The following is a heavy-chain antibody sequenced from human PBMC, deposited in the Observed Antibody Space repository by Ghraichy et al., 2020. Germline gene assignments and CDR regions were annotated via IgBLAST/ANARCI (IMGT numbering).Heavy chain of an antibody. D-gene: IGHD6-19*01. J-gene: IGHJ4*02. CDR1: GFIFSSYW. CDR3: AGDPPGGSGFYYFNY. CDR2: IKKDGSEK. Sequence: GGSLRLSCAASGFIFSSYWMSWVRQAPGKGLEWVANIKKDGSEKYYVDSVKGRFTISRDNAKNSLYLHMNSLRAEDTAFYYCAGDPPGGSGFYYFNYWGQGTLVTVSS. V-gene: IGHV3-7*03.